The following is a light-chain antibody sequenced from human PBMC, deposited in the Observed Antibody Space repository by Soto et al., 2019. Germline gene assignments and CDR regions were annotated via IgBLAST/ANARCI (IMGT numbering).Light chain of an antibody. CDR2: SNN. V-gene: IGLV1-44*01. CDR3: AAWDDSLNGAVV. Sequence: QSVLTQPPSASGTPGQRVTISCSGSSSNIGSNTVNWYQQLPGTAPKLLIYSNNQRPSGVPDRFSGSKSGTSASLAISGLQSEDKADYYCAAWDDSLNGAVVFGGGTQLTVL. CDR1: SSNIGSNT. J-gene: IGLJ2*01.